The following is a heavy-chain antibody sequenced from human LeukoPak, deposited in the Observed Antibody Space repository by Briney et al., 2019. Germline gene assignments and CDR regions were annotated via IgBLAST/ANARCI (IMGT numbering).Heavy chain of an antibody. V-gene: IGHV3-66*03. Sequence: GGSLRLSCTVSGFTVSSNSMSWVRQAPGKGLEWVSFIYSDNTHYSDSVKGRFTISRDNSKNTLYLQMNSLRAEDTAVYYCASLVGATTTTVDYWGQGTLVTVSS. CDR1: GFTVSSNS. CDR2: IYSDNT. J-gene: IGHJ4*02. D-gene: IGHD1-26*01. CDR3: ASLVGATTTTVDY.